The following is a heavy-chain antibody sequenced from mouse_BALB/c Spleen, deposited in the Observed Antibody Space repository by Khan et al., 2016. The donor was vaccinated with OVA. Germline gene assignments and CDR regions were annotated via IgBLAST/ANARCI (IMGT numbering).Heavy chain of an antibody. CDR3: ARLEDI. Sequence: QVQLKESGPGLVAPSQSLSITCTVSGFSLTSYGVHWVRQPPAKGLEWLGVVWAGGSTNYNSALMSRLSISTDNSKRKVSEKMNSLQPDDTAMYWCARLEDIWGQGTTLTVSS. V-gene: IGHV2-9*02. D-gene: IGHD1-3*01. CDR2: VWAGGST. CDR1: GFSLTSYG. J-gene: IGHJ2*01.